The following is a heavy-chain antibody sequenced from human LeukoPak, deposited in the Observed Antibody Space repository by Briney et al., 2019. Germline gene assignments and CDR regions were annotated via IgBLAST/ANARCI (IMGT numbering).Heavy chain of an antibody. CDR2: INYGGST. CDR1: GFTFSSYS. V-gene: IGHV4-34*01. CDR3: ARGRALVD. Sequence: GSLRLSCAASGFTFSSYSMSWIRQAPGKGLEWIGEINYGGSTNYNPSLKSRVTISVDTSKNQFSLKLSSVTAADTAVYYCARGRALVDWGRGTLVTVSS. J-gene: IGHJ2*01. D-gene: IGHD3-16*01.